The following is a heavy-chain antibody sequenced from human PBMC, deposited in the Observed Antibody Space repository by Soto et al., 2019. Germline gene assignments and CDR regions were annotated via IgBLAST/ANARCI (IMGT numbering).Heavy chain of an antibody. D-gene: IGHD6-13*01. CDR1: GFSRSTSGVG. CDR2: IYWDDDK. J-gene: IGHJ4*02. Sequence: QITLKESGPTLVKPTQTLTLTCTFSGFSRSTSGVGVGWIRQPPGKALEWLALIYWDDDKRYSPSLKSRLTINNDTSKNQVVVTVPNLGPVDTAKYYCAQTGYSSSWRLYYFGYWGQGTLVAVSS. CDR3: AQTGYSSSWRLYYFGY. V-gene: IGHV2-5*02.